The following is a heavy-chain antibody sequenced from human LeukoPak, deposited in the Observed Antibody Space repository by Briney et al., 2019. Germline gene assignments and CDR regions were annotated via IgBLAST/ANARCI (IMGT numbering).Heavy chain of an antibody. CDR1: GFTFTNYG. J-gene: IGHJ4*02. CDR3: AKAGPFYFDG. Sequence: GGSQRLSCAASGFTFTNYGMHWVRQAPGKGLEWVSAISGNSATRHYADSVKGRFTISRDNSKSTLSLQMNSLRAEDTAVYYCAKAGPFYFDGWGQGSLVTVSS. V-gene: IGHV3-23*01. CDR2: ISGNSATR.